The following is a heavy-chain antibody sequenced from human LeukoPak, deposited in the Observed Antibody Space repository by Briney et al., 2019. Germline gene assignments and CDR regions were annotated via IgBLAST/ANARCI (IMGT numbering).Heavy chain of an antibody. CDR3: AKYYGEAYFDY. CDR2: ISDSGGAT. D-gene: IGHD4-17*01. CDR1: GSTFISYA. V-gene: IGHV3-23*01. Sequence: GGSLRLSCAASGSTFISYAMSWVRQAPGKGLEWVSTISDSGGATFSADSVKGRFTMSRDNSKNTLYLQMNSLRAEDTAVYYCAKYYGEAYFDYWGQGTLVTVSS. J-gene: IGHJ4*02.